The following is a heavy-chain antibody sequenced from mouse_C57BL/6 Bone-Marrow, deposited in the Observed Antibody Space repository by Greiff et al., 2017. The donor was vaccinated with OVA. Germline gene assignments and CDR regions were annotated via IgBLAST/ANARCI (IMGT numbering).Heavy chain of an antibody. CDR3: ARYYSGSSSYWYFDV. D-gene: IGHD1-1*01. V-gene: IGHV1-64*01. CDR1: GYTFTSYW. J-gene: IGHJ1*03. Sequence: QVQLQQPGAELVKPGASVKLSCKASGYTFTSYWMHWVKQRPGQGLEWIGMIHPNSGSTNYNEKFKSKATLTVDKSSSTAYMQLSSLTSEDSAVYYCARYYSGSSSYWYFDVWGTGTTVTVSS. CDR2: IHPNSGST.